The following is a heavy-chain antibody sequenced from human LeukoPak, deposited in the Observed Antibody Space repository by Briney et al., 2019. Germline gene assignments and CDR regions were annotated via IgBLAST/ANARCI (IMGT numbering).Heavy chain of an antibody. CDR3: ARHFTYYYDSSGYPRDAFDI. CDR1: GGSMTNYY. CDR2: IYYSGST. J-gene: IGHJ3*02. V-gene: IGHV4-59*08. D-gene: IGHD3-22*01. Sequence: SETLSLTCTVSGGSMTNYYWSWIRQSPGKGLVWMGYIYYSGSTNYNPSLKSRVTISLDMSKNQFSLKLSSVTAEDTALYYCARHFTYYYDSSGYPRDAFDIWGQGTMVTVSS.